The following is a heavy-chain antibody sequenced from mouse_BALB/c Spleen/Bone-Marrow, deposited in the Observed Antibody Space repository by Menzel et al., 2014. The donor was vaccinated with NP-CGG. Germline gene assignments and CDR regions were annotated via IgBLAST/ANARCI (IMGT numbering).Heavy chain of an antibody. CDR1: GFDFSRYW. J-gene: IGHJ3*01. Sequence: EVKLEESGGGLVQPGGSLKLSCAASGFDFSRYWMTWVRQAPGKGLEWIGEINPDSSMINYTPSLKDKFIISRDNAKNTLSLQMNKVRPEDTAFYYCAKNYYYGYVAYWGQGTLVTVSA. CDR2: INPDSSMI. D-gene: IGHD1-2*01. CDR3: AKNYYYGYVAY. V-gene: IGHV4-1*02.